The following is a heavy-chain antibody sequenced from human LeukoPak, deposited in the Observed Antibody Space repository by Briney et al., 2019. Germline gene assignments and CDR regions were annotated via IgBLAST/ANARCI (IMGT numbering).Heavy chain of an antibody. Sequence: ASVKVSCKASGYTFTGSYMHWVRQAPGQGLEWVGWINLNNGGTNHAQKFQGRVTMTSDTSISTAYMELSSLRFDDTAVYYWARTAGGSGRWGDNWFDPWGQGTLVTVSS. J-gene: IGHJ5*02. CDR2: INLNNGGT. CDR3: ARTAGGSGRWGDNWFDP. V-gene: IGHV1-2*02. D-gene: IGHD3-10*01. CDR1: GYTFTGSY.